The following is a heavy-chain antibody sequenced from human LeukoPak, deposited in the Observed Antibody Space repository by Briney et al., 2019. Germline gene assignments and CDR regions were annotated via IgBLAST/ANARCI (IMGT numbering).Heavy chain of an antibody. V-gene: IGHV4-39*01. Sequence: SETLSLTCTVSGGSISSSDFDWGWIRQPPGKGLEWIGVISYSGSTYYNPSLKSRVTISVDTSKSHFSLKLSSVTAADTAIYYCARLDKGIKAAHFDYWGQGTLVTVSS. CDR2: ISYSGST. J-gene: IGHJ4*02. CDR1: GGSISSSDFD. CDR3: ARLDKGIKAAHFDY. D-gene: IGHD6-25*01.